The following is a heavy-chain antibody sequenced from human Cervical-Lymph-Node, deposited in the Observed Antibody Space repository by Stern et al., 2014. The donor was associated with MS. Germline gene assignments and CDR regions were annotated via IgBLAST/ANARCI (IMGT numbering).Heavy chain of an antibody. Sequence: QLVQSGAELIRPGESLKISCKGSGFTFSIYWIAWVRQMPGKGLEWMGIIHPGDSETRYSPSFQGQVTMSADKSTSTAYLQWSSLNASDTAMYFCARQTTAWASDVWGQGTLVTVSS. J-gene: IGHJ4*02. V-gene: IGHV5-51*01. CDR3: ARQTTAWASDV. CDR2: IHPGDSET. D-gene: IGHD1-14*01. CDR1: GFTFSIYW.